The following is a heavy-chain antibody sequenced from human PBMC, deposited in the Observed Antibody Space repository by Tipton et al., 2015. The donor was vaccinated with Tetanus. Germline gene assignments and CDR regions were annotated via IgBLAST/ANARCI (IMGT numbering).Heavy chain of an antibody. D-gene: IGHD6-13*01. Sequence: QLVQSGAEVKKPGESLKISCKGSGYSFTSYWIGWVRQMPGKGLEWMGIIYPGDSDTRYSPSFQGQVTISADKSISTAYLQWSSLKASDTAMYYRASSFAIAAAGMHDAFDIWGQGTMVTVSS. CDR2: IYPGDSDT. V-gene: IGHV5-51*01. CDR1: GYSFTSYW. J-gene: IGHJ3*02. CDR3: ASSFAIAAAGMHDAFDI.